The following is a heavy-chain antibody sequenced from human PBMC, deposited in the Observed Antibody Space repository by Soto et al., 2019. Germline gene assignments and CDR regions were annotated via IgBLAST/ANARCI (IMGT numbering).Heavy chain of an antibody. CDR1: GFTFSSYA. J-gene: IGHJ2*01. CDR2: ISGSGGST. Sequence: EVQLLESGGGLVQPGGSLRLSCAASGFTFSSYAMNWVRQAPGKGLEWVSVISGSGGSTYYADAVKGRFPISRDNSKNTRYLQMNSLRAEDTAVYYCAKRTVGWYFDLWGRCTLVTVSS. V-gene: IGHV3-23*01. D-gene: IGHD4-17*01. CDR3: AKRTVGWYFDL.